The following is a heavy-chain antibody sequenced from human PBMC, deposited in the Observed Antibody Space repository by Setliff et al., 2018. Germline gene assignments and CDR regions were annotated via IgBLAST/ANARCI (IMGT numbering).Heavy chain of an antibody. J-gene: IGHJ4*03. CDR3: ARLRYYGSGSYLDY. V-gene: IGHV4-38-2*01. CDR1: GYSISSGYY. Sequence: SETLSLTCAVSGYSISSGYYWGWIRQPPGKGLEWIGSIYHSGSTHYNPSLKSRVTISVDTSKNQFSLKLSSVTAADTAVYYCARLRYYGSGSYLDYWGPETLLVTVSS. D-gene: IGHD3-10*01. CDR2: IYHSGST.